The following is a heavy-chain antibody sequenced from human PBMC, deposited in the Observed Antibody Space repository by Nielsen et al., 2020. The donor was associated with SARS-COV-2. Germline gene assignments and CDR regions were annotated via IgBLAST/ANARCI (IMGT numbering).Heavy chain of an antibody. CDR3: AKVFFYYMDV. CDR1: GFTFSSYG. CDR2: ISYDGSNK. J-gene: IGHJ6*03. V-gene: IGHV3-30*18. D-gene: IGHD3-3*01. Sequence: LTCAASGFTFSSYGMHWVRQAPGKGLEWVAVISYDGSNKYYADSVKGRFTISRDNSKNTLYLQMNSLRAEDTAVYYCAKVFFYYMDVWGKGTTVTVSS.